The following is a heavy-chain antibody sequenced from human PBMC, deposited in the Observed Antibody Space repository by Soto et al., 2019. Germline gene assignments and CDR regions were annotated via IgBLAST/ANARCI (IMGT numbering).Heavy chain of an antibody. CDR3: ARDLRGRRSGRFDP. CDR1: GDPITSGGFF. D-gene: IGHD3-10*01. J-gene: IGHJ5*02. CDR2: IYYSGVT. V-gene: IGHV4-31*03. Sequence: QVQLQESGPGLVKPSQTLSLTCTLSGDPITSGGFFWTWIRQHPAKGLEGIGYIYYSGVTYYNPSLRSRPTISVDTSKNQFYLNLSSVTAADTAMYYCARDLRGRRSGRFDPWGQGTLVTVSS.